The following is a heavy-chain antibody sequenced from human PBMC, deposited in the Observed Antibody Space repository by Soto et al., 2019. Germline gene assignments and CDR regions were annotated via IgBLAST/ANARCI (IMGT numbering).Heavy chain of an antibody. Sequence: QVQLVQSGAEVKKPGSSVTVSCKASGGTFGNSAISWVRQAPGQGLEWMGGIIPIFPTPDYAQKFQGRVTITAEDSTTTAYMELTGLRSEDTGVDYCARDKDRQELGVNYYYGIDIWGQGTTVSVSS. CDR3: ARDKDRQELGVNYYYGIDI. J-gene: IGHJ6*02. CDR1: GGTFGNSA. CDR2: IIPIFPTP. D-gene: IGHD3-3*02. V-gene: IGHV1-69*12.